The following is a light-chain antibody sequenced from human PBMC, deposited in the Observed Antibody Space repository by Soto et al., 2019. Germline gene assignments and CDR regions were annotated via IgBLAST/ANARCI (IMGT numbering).Light chain of an antibody. CDR2: AAS. CDR1: QAINNY. J-gene: IGKJ4*01. CDR3: QKHDSAPLT. V-gene: IGKV1-27*01. Sequence: DIRLTQSPSSLSASVGDRVTMTCRASQAINNYLAWYQQKPGKVPKFLIYAASTLQSGVPSRFSGSGSGTDFTLTISSLQPEDVATYYCQKHDSAPLTFGGGTKVEIK.